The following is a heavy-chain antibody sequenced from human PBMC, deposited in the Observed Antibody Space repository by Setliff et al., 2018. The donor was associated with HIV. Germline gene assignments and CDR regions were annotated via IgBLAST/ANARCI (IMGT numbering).Heavy chain of an antibody. CDR2: IDHTGST. CDR1: GGSFSGYY. CDR3: ARTRYSYGYFYYMDV. J-gene: IGHJ6*03. D-gene: IGHD5-18*01. V-gene: IGHV4-34*10. Sequence: SETLSLTCAVCGGSFSGYYWSWIRQPPGKGLEWLGEIDHTGSTNYNLSLKSRITMSADPSKNQFSLKVRSVIAADTAVYYCARTRYSYGYFYYMDVWGKGTTVTVSS.